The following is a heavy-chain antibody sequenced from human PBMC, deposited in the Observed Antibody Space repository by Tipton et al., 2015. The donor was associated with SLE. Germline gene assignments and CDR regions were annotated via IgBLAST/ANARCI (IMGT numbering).Heavy chain of an antibody. CDR2: IIHSGVT. J-gene: IGHJ3*02. D-gene: IGHD4-17*01. CDR3: ARQGGGDYFDAFDI. Sequence: GLVKPSQTLSLTCAVSGESFNGYFWTWIRQPPGKGLEWIAEIIHSGVTNYNPSLRSRVTISVDTSKNQFSLNLTSVTAADTAVYYCARQGGGDYFDAFDIWGQGTMVTVSS. V-gene: IGHV4-34*12. CDR1: GESFNGYF.